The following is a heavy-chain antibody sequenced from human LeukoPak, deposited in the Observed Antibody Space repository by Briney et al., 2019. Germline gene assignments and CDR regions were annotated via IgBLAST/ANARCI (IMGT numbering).Heavy chain of an antibody. J-gene: IGHJ4*02. CDR3: ARDLYNSASK. V-gene: IGHV3-48*04. Sequence: PGGSLRLSCAASGFTFNNYSMNWVRQAPGKGLEWVSYISGSSIPIYYADSVKGRFTISRDNAKNSLYLQMNSLRAEDTAVYYCARDLYNSASKWGQGTLVTVSS. D-gene: IGHD6-25*01. CDR1: GFTFNNYS. CDR2: ISGSSIPI.